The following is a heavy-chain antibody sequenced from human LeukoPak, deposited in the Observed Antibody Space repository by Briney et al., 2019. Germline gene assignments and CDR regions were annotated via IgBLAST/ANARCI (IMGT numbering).Heavy chain of an antibody. CDR3: ARGPEYSSSSSSNWFDP. V-gene: IGHV1-8*01. CDR2: MNPNSDNT. J-gene: IGHJ5*02. CDR1: GYTFTSYD. D-gene: IGHD6-6*01. Sequence: ASVKVSCKASGYTFTSYDINWVRQATGQGLEWMGWMNPNSDNTGYAQKFQGRVTMTRNTSISTAYMELSSLRSEDTAVYYCARGPEYSSSSSSNWFDPWGQGTLVTVSS.